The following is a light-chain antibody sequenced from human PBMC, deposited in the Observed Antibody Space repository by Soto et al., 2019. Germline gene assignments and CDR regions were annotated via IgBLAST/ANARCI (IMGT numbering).Light chain of an antibody. V-gene: IGLV2-11*01. CDR2: DVS. J-gene: IGLJ1*01. Sequence: QSALTQPRSVSGSAGQSVTISCTGTSSDFGGYNYVSWYQHHPGKAPKLMIYDVSERPSGVPDRFSGSKSGNTASPTISGLQAEDEADYYCCSYAGTFYVFGTGTKVTVL. CDR3: CSYAGTFYV. CDR1: SSDFGGYNY.